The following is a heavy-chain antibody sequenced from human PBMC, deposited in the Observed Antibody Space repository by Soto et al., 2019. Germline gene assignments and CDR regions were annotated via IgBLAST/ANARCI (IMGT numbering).Heavy chain of an antibody. CDR3: AANILYYDSRQGAFDI. CDR2: IYYSGST. Sequence: SETLSLTCTVSGGSISSGGYYWSWIRQHPGRGLEWIGYIYYSGSTYYNPSLKSRVTISVDTSKNQFSLKLSSVTAADTAVYYCAANILYYDSRQGAFDIWGQGTMVTVSS. V-gene: IGHV4-31*03. CDR1: GGSISSGGYY. J-gene: IGHJ3*02. D-gene: IGHD3-22*01.